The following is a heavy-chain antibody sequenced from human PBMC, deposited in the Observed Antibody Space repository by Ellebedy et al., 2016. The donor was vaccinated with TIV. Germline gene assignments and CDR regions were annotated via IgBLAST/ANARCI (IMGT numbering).Heavy chain of an antibody. D-gene: IGHD6-13*01. CDR2: ITGSGSNT. V-gene: IGHV3-23*01. J-gene: IGHJ4*02. Sequence: PGGSLRLSCAASGFTFGDCAMTWVRQVPGKGLEWVATITGSGSNTYYADSVKGHFIISRDNSRNTLHLQMNNLRAEDTAMYYCVKDMYCRSLWYFDYWGPGSLVTVSS. CDR3: VKDMYCRSLWYFDY. CDR1: GFTFGDCA.